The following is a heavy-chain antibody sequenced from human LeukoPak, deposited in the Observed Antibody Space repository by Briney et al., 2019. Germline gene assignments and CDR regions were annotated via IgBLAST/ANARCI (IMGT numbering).Heavy chain of an antibody. Sequence: SETLSLTCTVTGGSISSYYWSWIRQPRGKGLEWIGYIYYSGSTNNNPSLKSRVTISVDTSKNQFSLKLSSVPAADTAVYYCASTKPNCSGGSCYSDGHYYYYGMDVWGQGTTVTVSS. CDR1: GGSISSYY. CDR2: IYYSGST. V-gene: IGHV4-59*08. J-gene: IGHJ6*02. D-gene: IGHD2-15*01. CDR3: ASTKPNCSGGSCYSDGHYYYYGMDV.